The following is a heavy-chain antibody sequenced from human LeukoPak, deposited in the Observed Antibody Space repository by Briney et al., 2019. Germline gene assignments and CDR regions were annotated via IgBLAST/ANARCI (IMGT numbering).Heavy chain of an antibody. J-gene: IGHJ4*02. CDR3: ATALPTLTYEGY. CDR2: INHNGNVN. CDR1: GFTFSSYW. D-gene: IGHD3-3*01. Sequence: SGGSLRLSCAASGFTFSSYWMNWARQAPGKGLEWVASINHNGNVNYYVDSVKGRFTVSRDNAKDSLYLQVNSLRAEDTAVYYCATALPTLTYEGYWGQGTLVTVSS. V-gene: IGHV3-7*01.